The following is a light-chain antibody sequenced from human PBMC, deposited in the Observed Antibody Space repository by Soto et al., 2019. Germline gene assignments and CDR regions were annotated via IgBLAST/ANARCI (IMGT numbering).Light chain of an antibody. J-gene: IGLJ3*02. V-gene: IGLV1-40*01. Sequence: QSVLTQPPSVSGAPGQRVSISCTGTNTNIGAGYDVNWYQLLPGTAHNLLNYANINRPSGVPDRFSGSKSGASAFLVITGLQAADDDDDYYQSYDSSLSAWKVFGGGTNLTVL. CDR1: NTNIGAGYD. CDR2: ANI. CDR3: QSYDSSLSAWKV.